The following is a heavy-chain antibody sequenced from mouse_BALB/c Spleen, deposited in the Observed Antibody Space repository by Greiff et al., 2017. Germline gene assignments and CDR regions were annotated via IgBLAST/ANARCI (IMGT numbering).Heavy chain of an antibody. CDR1: GFTFSSYA. CDR3: ARGIYYKNYYAMDY. D-gene: IGHD1-1*01. CDR2: ISSGGST. Sequence: EVQLVESGGGLVKPGGSLKLSCAASGFTFSSYAMSWVRQTPEKRLEWVASISSGGSTYYPDSVKGRFTISRDNARNILYLQMSSLRSEDTAMYYCARGIYYKNYYAMDYWGQGTSVTVSS. J-gene: IGHJ4*01. V-gene: IGHV5-6-5*01.